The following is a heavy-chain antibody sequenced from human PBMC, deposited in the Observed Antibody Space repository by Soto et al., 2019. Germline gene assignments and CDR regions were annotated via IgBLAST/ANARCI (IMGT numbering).Heavy chain of an antibody. CDR1: GFSLSDNGVG. D-gene: IGHD3-10*01. CDR3: AHRLTGDAFDI. CDR2: IYWDDEK. J-gene: IGHJ3*02. V-gene: IGHV2-5*02. Sequence: QITLKESGPTLVKRTQTLTLTCTFSGFSLSDNGVGVGWIRQPPGKALEWLALIYWDDEKIYSPSLKTRLTITKDTSKNQVLLTMTNMDPVDTATYYCAHRLTGDAFDIWGQGTMVTVSS.